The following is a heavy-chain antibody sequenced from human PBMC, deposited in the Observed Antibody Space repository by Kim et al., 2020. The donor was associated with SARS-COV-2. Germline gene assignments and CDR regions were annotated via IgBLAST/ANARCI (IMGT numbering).Heavy chain of an antibody. D-gene: IGHD6-6*01. CDR3: ARGAAPARARYYYYYYYM. V-gene: IGHV4-34*01. CDR2: INHSGST. CDR1: GGSFSGYY. J-gene: IGHJ6*03. Sequence: SETLSLTCAVYGGSFSGYYWSWIRQPPGKGLEWIGEINHSGSTNYNPSLKSRVTISVDTSKNQFSLKLSSVTAADTAVYYCARGAAPARARYYYYYYYM.